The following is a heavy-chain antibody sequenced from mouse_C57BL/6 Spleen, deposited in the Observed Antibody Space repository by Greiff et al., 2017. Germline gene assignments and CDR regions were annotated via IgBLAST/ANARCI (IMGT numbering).Heavy chain of an antibody. CDR2: IYPGSGSP. V-gene: IGHV1-55*01. J-gene: IGHJ3*01. Sequence: QVQLKQPGAELVKPGASVKMSCKASGYTFTSYWITWVKQRPGQGLAWIGDIYPGSGSPNYNEQFKSKATLTVDTSSSTAYMQLSSLTSEDSAVYYCARGYYGSSPAWFAYWGQGTLVTVSA. CDR3: ARGYYGSSPAWFAY. CDR1: GYTFTSYW. D-gene: IGHD1-1*01.